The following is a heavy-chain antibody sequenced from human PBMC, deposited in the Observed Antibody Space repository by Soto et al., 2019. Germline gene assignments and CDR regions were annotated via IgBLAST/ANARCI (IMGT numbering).Heavy chain of an antibody. CDR3: ARLGCSGGSCYQPSYYYYYGMDV. Sequence: GESLKISCKGSGYSFTSYWISWVRQMPGKGLEWMGRIDSSDSYTNYSPSFQGHVTISADKSISTAYLQWSSLKASDTAMYYCARLGCSGGSCYQPSYYYYYGMDVWGQGTTVTVSS. CDR2: IDSSDSYT. V-gene: IGHV5-10-1*01. CDR1: GYSFTSYW. J-gene: IGHJ6*02. D-gene: IGHD2-15*01.